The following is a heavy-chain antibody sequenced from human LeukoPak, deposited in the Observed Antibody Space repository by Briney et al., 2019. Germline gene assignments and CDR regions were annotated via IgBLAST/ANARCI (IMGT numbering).Heavy chain of an antibody. V-gene: IGHV6-1*01. CDR3: GGSPKYYYYRDG. Sequence: SQTLSLTCAISVDSVSSNRGDWNWIRQSPSRGLEWLGRTYYRSKWYNDYAVSVKSRITINPDTSKNQFSLQLNSVTPEDTAVYDCGGSPKYYYYRDGWGEGTTVTVSS. J-gene: IGHJ6*03. CDR2: TYYRSKWYN. CDR1: VDSVSSNRGD. D-gene: IGHD2-15*01.